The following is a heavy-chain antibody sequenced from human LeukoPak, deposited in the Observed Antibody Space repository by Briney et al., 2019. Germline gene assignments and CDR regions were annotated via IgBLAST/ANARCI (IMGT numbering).Heavy chain of an antibody. CDR1: GFTFSTYA. CDR2: ISSGGSTI. CDR3: ARKNGDY. D-gene: IGHD1-1*01. Sequence: GGSLRLSCAASGFTFSTYAMSWIRQAPGKGLEWVSYISSGGSTIYYADSVKGRFTISRDNAKNSLYLQMNSLRAEDTAVYYCARKNGDYWGQGTLVTVSS. V-gene: IGHV3-11*04. J-gene: IGHJ4*02.